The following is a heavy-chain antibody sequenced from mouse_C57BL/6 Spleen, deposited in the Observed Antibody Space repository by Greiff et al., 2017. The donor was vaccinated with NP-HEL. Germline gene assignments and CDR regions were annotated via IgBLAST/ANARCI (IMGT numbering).Heavy chain of an antibody. CDR3: ARDLPPYAMDY. CDR2: ISSGGSYT. CDR1: GFTFSSYG. Sequence: EVMLVESGGDLVKPGGSLKLSCAASGFTFSSYGMSWVRQTPDKRLEWVATISSGGSYTYYPDSVKGRFTISRDNAKNTLYLQMSSLKSEDTAMYYCARDLPPYAMDYWGQGTSVTVSS. V-gene: IGHV5-6*01. D-gene: IGHD5-1*01. J-gene: IGHJ4*01.